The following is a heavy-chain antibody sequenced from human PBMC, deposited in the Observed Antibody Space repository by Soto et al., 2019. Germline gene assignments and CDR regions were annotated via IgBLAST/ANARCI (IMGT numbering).Heavy chain of an antibody. CDR3: AKQQKDYYGLDV. V-gene: IGHV3-23*01. CDR2: ISDAGGNT. Sequence: EVQLLESGGGLVQPGGSLRLSCVASGFTFSSFAMSWVRPAPGKGLEWVSTISDAGGNTYNADSVKGRFTISRDNSRNTLYLQMNSLRAEDTAIYYCAKQQKDYYGLDVWGQGTTVTVSS. J-gene: IGHJ6*02. CDR1: GFTFSSFA.